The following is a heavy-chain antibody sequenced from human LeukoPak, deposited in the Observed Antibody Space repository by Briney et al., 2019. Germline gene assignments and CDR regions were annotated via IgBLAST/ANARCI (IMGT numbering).Heavy chain of an antibody. Sequence: SETLSLTCAVYSGSFSGYYWSWIRQPPGKGLEWIGEINHSGSTNYNPSLKSRVTISVDTSKNQFSLKLSSVTAADTAVYYCARARLMITFGGVIVLYYDYWGQGTLVTVSS. V-gene: IGHV4-34*01. CDR3: ARARLMITFGGVIVLYYDY. D-gene: IGHD3-16*02. CDR2: INHSGST. CDR1: SGSFSGYY. J-gene: IGHJ4*02.